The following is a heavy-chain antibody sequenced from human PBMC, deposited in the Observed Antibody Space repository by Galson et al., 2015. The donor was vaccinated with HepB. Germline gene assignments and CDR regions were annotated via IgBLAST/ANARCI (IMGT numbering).Heavy chain of an antibody. CDR3: AKLYSGSPTLPRIDI. CDR2: ISYDGSNK. Sequence: VAVISYDGSNKYYADSVKGRFTISRDNSKNTLYLQMNSLRAEDTAVYYCAKLYSGSPTLPRIDIWGQGTMVTVSS. D-gene: IGHD6-6*01. V-gene: IGHV3-30*18. J-gene: IGHJ3*02.